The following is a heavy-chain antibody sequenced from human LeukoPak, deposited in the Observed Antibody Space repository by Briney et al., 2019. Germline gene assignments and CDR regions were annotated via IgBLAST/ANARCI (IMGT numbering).Heavy chain of an antibody. D-gene: IGHD3-3*01. CDR3: AKDLNFFGYNWFDP. J-gene: IGHJ5*02. Sequence: GGSRRLSCAASGFTFSSYGMHWVRQAPGRGLEWVAVVSYGGSNKYYADSVKGRFTISRDNSKNTLYLQMNSLRAEDTAVYYCAKDLNFFGYNWFDPWGQGTLVTVSS. V-gene: IGHV3-30*18. CDR1: GFTFSSYG. CDR2: VSYGGSNK.